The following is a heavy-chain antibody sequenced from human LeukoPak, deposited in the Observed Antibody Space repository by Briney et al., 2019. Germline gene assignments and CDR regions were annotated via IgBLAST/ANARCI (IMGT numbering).Heavy chain of an antibody. Sequence: GGSLRLSCAASGFTFSSYAMHWVRQAPGKGLEWVAGMSYDGSNKYYADSVKGRFTISRGNSKNTLYLQMNSLRAEDTAVYYCARGRRGGYYPYWGQGTLVAVSS. D-gene: IGHD3-22*01. CDR2: MSYDGSNK. V-gene: IGHV3-30-3*01. CDR1: GFTFSSYA. CDR3: ARGRRGGYYPY. J-gene: IGHJ4*02.